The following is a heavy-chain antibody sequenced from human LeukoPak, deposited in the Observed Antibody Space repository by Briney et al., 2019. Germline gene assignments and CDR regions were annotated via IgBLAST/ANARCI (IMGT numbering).Heavy chain of an antibody. J-gene: IGHJ4*02. CDR3: ARVPGITGTGIDY. D-gene: IGHD1-7*01. V-gene: IGHV3-48*03. Sequence: GGSLRLSCAASGFTFSSYEMNWVRQAPGKGLEWGSYISSSGSTIYYADSVRGRFTISRDNAKNSLYLQMNSLRAEDTAVYYCARVPGITGTGIDYWGQGTLVTVSS. CDR1: GFTFSSYE. CDR2: ISSSGSTI.